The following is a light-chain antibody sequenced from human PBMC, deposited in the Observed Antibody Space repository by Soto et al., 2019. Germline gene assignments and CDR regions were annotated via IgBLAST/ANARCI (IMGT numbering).Light chain of an antibody. Sequence: DIQMTQSPSTLSASVGDRVTITCRASQTISSWLAWYQQKPGKAPKLLIYKASTLKSGVPSRFSGSGSGTDFTLTISSLEPEDLAVYYCQQRSNWPPITFGQGTRLE. CDR2: KAS. V-gene: IGKV1-5*03. CDR1: QTISSW. J-gene: IGKJ5*01. CDR3: QQRSNWPPIT.